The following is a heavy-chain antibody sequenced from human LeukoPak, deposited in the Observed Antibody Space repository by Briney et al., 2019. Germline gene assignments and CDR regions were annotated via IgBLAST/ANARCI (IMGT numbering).Heavy chain of an antibody. V-gene: IGHV4-59*12. Sequence: SETLSLTCTVSGGSISSYYWSWLRQPPGKGLEWIGYIYYSGSTNYNPSLKSRVTMSVDTSKNQFSLTLSSVTAADTAVYYCAGGDTAMVKDWGQGPLVTVS. CDR2: IYYSGST. D-gene: IGHD5-18*01. CDR3: AGGDTAMVKD. CDR1: GGSISSYY. J-gene: IGHJ4*02.